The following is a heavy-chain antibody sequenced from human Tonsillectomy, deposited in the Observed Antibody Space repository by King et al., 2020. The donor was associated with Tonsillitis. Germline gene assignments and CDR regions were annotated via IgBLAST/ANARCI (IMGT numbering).Heavy chain of an antibody. J-gene: IGHJ4*02. V-gene: IGHV3-30-3*01. CDR1: GFTFSSYA. CDR2: ITYGGSNK. Sequence: VQLVESGGGVVQPGRSLRLCCAASGFTFSSYAMHWVRQAPGKGLEWVAVITYGGSNKYYADSAKGRFTVSRDNSKNTLYLQMNSLRPEDTAVYYCAREVPPYRWNYLGYWGQGTLVTVSS. CDR3: AREVPPYRWNYLGY. D-gene: IGHD1-26*01.